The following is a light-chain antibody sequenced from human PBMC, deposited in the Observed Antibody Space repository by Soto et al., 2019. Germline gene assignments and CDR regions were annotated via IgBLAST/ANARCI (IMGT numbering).Light chain of an antibody. CDR1: SSDVGSYKF. CDR3: CSDAGSSTLV. CDR2: EGS. J-gene: IGLJ2*01. V-gene: IGLV2-23*01. Sequence: QSALTQPASVSGSPGQSITISCTGTSSDVGSYKFVSWYQQHPVKAPKLMIYEGSKRPSGVSNRFSGSKSGNTASLTISGLQAEDEADYYCCSDAGSSTLVFGGGTQLTVL.